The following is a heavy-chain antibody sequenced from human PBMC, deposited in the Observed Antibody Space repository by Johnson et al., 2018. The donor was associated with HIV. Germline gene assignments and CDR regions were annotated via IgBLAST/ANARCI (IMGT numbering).Heavy chain of an antibody. V-gene: IGHV3-30*02. CDR1: GFTFSSYG. Sequence: QVQLVESGGGVVQPGGSLRLSCAASGFTFSSYGIHWVRQAPGKGLEWVAFIRYDGSNKYYADSVKGRFTISRDNSKNTLYLQMNSLRAEDTAVYYCAKDSSFSYYYSDAVDIWGQGTMVTVSS. CDR3: AKDSSFSYYYSDAVDI. CDR2: IRYDGSNK. D-gene: IGHD3-10*01. J-gene: IGHJ3*02.